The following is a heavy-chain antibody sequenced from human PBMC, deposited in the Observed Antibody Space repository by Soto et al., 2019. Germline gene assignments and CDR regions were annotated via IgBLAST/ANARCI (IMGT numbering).Heavy chain of an antibody. V-gene: IGHV3-23*01. CDR2: ISGSGGST. J-gene: IGHJ6*02. CDR3: AKSRHYYYYGMDV. CDR1: GFTFSSYA. D-gene: IGHD6-6*01. Sequence: SLRLSCAASGFTFSSYAMSWVRQAPGKGLEWVSAISGSGGSTYYADSVKGRFTISRDNSKNTLYLQMNSLRAEDTAVYYCAKSRHYYYYGMDVWGQGTTVTVSS.